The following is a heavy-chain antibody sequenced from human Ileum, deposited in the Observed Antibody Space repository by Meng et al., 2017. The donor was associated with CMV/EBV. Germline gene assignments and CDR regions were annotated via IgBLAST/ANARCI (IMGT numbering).Heavy chain of an antibody. CDR1: GASISRYY. J-gene: IGHJ4*02. Sequence: QVHLEELGPGLVKPSETLSPTCTVFGASISRYYWTWIRQPAGKGLEFIGRIHSSGNTDYNPSLMSRVTMSIDTSKNQLSLNLNSVTAADTAVYYCARAAARGVPVDFWGQGMLVTVSS. D-gene: IGHD3-10*01. CDR2: IHSSGNT. CDR3: ARAAARGVPVDF. V-gene: IGHV4-4*07.